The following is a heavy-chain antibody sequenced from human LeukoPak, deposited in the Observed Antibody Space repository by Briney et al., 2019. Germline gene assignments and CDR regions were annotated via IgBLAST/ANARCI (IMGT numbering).Heavy chain of an antibody. V-gene: IGHV4-61*02. Sequence: SQTLSLTCTVPGGSISSGSYYWSWIRQPAGKGLEWIGRIYTSGSTNYNPSLKSRVTISVDTSKNQFSLKLSSVTAADTAVYYCLGYCSSTSCQNDYWGQGTLVTVSS. CDR3: LGYCSSTSCQNDY. D-gene: IGHD2-2*01. J-gene: IGHJ4*02. CDR1: GGSISSGSYY. CDR2: IYTSGST.